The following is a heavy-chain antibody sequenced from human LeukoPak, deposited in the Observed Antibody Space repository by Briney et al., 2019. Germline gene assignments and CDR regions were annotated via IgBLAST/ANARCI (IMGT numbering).Heavy chain of an antibody. Sequence: SETLSLTCTVSGGSISSYYWSWIRQPPGKGLEWIGYIYYSGSTNYNPSLKSRVTISVDTSKNQFSLKLSSETAADTAVYYCAREMRDIVVVPAAFQWGYWGQGTLVTVSS. J-gene: IGHJ4*02. CDR2: IYYSGST. D-gene: IGHD2-2*01. CDR3: AREMRDIVVVPAAFQWGY. V-gene: IGHV4-59*01. CDR1: GGSISSYY.